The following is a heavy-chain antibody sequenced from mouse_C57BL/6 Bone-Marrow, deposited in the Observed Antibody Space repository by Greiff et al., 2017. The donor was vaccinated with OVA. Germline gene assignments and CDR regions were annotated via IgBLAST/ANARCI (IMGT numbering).Heavy chain of an antibody. CDR3: ARRLYFDY. Sequence: EVKVVESGGGLVKPGGSLKLCCAASGFTFSDYGMHWVRQAPEKGLEWVAYISSGSSTISYADTVKGRFTISRDNAKNTLFLQMTSLRSEDTAMYYCARRLYFDYWGQGTTLTVSS. CDR1: GFTFSDYG. V-gene: IGHV5-17*01. J-gene: IGHJ2*01. CDR2: ISSGSSTI.